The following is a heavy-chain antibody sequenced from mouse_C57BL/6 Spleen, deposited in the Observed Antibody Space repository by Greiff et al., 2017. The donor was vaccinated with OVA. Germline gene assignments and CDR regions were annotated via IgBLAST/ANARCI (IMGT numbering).Heavy chain of an antibody. D-gene: IGHD4-1*01. J-gene: IGHJ2*01. V-gene: IGHV1-82*01. Sequence: VQRVESGPELVKPGASVKISCKASGYAFSSSWMNWVKQRPGKGLEWIGRIYPGDGDTNYNGKFKGKATLTADKSSSTAYMQLSSLTSEASAVYFCATGTYYFDYWGQGTTLTVSS. CDR2: IYPGDGDT. CDR1: GYAFSSSW. CDR3: ATGTYYFDY.